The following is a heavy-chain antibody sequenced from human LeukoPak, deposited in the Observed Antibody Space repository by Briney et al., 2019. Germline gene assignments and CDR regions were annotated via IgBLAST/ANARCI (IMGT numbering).Heavy chain of an antibody. D-gene: IGHD4-17*01. CDR3: LGVNTVTFPSDVY. J-gene: IGHJ4*02. CDR2: IRYSGRTT. Sequence: PGGSLRLSCATSGFTFSNYAMSWVRQAPGKGLEWLAAIRYSGRTTYYADSVEGRFTISSDNSKNALYLQMNNLRAEDTAVYATLGVNTVTFPSDVYWGQGTLVTVSS. V-gene: IGHV3-23*01. CDR1: GFTFSNYA.